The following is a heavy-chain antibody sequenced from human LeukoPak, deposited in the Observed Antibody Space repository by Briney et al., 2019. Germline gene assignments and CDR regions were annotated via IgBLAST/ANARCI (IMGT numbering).Heavy chain of an antibody. CDR3: ARDLRQVDTAMATEYNWFDP. V-gene: IGHV1-46*01. CDR2: INPSGGST. J-gene: IGHJ5*02. CDR1: GYTFTSYY. D-gene: IGHD5-18*01. Sequence: ASVKVSCKASGYTFTSYYIHWVRQAPGQGLEWMGIINPSGGSTSYAQKFQGRLTMSRDTSTSTVYMELSSLRSEDTAVYYCARDLRQVDTAMATEYNWFDPWGQGTLVTVSS.